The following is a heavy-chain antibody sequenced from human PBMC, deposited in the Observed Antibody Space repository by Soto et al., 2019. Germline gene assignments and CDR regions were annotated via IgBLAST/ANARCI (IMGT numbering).Heavy chain of an antibody. V-gene: IGHV3-74*01. Sequence: GGSLRLSCAASGFTFSTYWMHWVRQAPGKGLVWVSRLDNDGTNTRYADSVKGRFTVSRDNGKNTVYLQMDSLRAEDTAVYYCARDGGTYFDYWGQGTLVTVSS. J-gene: IGHJ4*02. CDR1: GFTFSTYW. CDR2: LDNDGTNT. D-gene: IGHD3-16*01. CDR3: ARDGGTYFDY.